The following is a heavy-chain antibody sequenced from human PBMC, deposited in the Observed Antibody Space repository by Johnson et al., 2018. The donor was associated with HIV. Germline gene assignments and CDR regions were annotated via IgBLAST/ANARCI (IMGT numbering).Heavy chain of an antibody. V-gene: IGHV3-33*01. CDR1: GFTFSSYG. CDR3: ARDSTVAHDAFDI. J-gene: IGHJ3*02. Sequence: VQLVESGGGVVQPGGSLRLSCAASGFTFSSYGMHWVRQAPGKGLEWVAVMYYDGSNKYYADSVKGRFTISRDNSKNTLYLQMNSLRAEDTALYYCARDSTVAHDAFDIWGQGTMVTVSS. D-gene: IGHD4-23*01. CDR2: MYYDGSNK.